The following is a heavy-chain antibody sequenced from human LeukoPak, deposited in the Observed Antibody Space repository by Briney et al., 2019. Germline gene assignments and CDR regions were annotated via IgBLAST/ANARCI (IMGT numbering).Heavy chain of an antibody. CDR3: ARPTTGPATQGYDS. Sequence: PSETLSLTCAVSGYSINSGFYWGWIRQSRGKGLEWIATIFNTGSTYYAPSLKSRVSISVDASKNQFSLRLTSVTAADTAVYFCARPTTGPATQGYDSWGQGILVTVAS. V-gene: IGHV4-38-2*01. CDR1: GYSINSGFY. CDR2: IFNTGST. D-gene: IGHD1-1*01. J-gene: IGHJ4*02.